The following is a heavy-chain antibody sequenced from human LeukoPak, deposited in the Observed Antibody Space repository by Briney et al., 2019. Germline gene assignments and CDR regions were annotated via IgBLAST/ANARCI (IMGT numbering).Heavy chain of an antibody. J-gene: IGHJ4*02. D-gene: IGHD6-19*01. Sequence: ASVKVSCKASGYTFSRYGISWVRQAPGQGLEWMGWISGYNGDTNYAQNLQGRVTMTTDTSTSTAYMDLRSLRSDDTAVYYCARDPSNSSGRYVLFDYWGQGTLVTVSS. V-gene: IGHV1-18*01. CDR3: ARDPSNSSGRYVLFDY. CDR2: ISGYNGDT. CDR1: GYTFSRYG.